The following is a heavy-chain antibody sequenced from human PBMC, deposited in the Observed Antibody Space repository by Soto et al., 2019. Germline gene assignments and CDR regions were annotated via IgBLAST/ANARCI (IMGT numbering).Heavy chain of an antibody. CDR1: GFMFSDYY. CDR2: INTVSDT. Sequence: QVQLMQSGGGLVKPGGSLRLSCAASGFMFSDYYMTWIRQPPVRGLEWVAYINTVSDTNYADSVRGRFTIYRDNARITLFLKMNRLRLEDSAVYYCARGHYSMDDGGQGTTVIGSS. CDR3: ARGHYSMDD. V-gene: IGHV3-11*03. J-gene: IGHJ6*02.